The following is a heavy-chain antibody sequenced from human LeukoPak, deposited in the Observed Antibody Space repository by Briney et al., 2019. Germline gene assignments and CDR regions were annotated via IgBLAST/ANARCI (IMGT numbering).Heavy chain of an antibody. CDR2: IRSKAYGGTT. J-gene: IGHJ4*02. CDR1: GFTFSSYA. V-gene: IGHV3-49*03. D-gene: IGHD6-19*01. Sequence: GGSLRLSCAASGFTFSSYAMSWFRQAPGKGLEWVGFIRSKAYGGTTEYAASVKGRFTISRDDSKSIAYLQMNSLKTEDTAVYYCTRVGQWLVSDYWGQGTLVTVSS. CDR3: TRVGQWLVSDY.